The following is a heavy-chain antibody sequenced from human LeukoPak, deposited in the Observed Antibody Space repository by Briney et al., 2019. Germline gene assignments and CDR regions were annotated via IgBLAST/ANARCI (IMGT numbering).Heavy chain of an antibody. CDR1: GFTFSRHG. CDR2: ISSSGGST. V-gene: IGHV3-23*01. CDR3: AKDSRVTIFGVVTYYFDY. J-gene: IGHJ4*02. Sequence: HPGGSLRLSCAPSGFTFSRHGMHWVRQAPGKGLEWVSAISSSGGSTYYADSVKGRFTISRDNSKNTLYLQMNSLRAEDTAVYYCAKDSRVTIFGVVTYYFDYWGQGTLVTVSS. D-gene: IGHD3-3*01.